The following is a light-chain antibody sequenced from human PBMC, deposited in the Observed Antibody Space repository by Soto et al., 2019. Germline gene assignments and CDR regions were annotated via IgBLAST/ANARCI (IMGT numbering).Light chain of an antibody. CDR2: DAS. Sequence: EIVLTQSPVTLSLSPGERATLSCRASQSVNTYLGWYQQKPGQAPRLLIYDASTRATGTPARFSGSGSGTDFTLTISSLEPEDFAVYYCQQRRSWPPLTFGGGNRVEI. CDR3: QQRRSWPPLT. V-gene: IGKV3-11*01. CDR1: QSVNTY. J-gene: IGKJ4*01.